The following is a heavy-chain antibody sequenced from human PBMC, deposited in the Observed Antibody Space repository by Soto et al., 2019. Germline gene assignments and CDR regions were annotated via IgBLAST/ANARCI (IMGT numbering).Heavy chain of an antibody. CDR3: ARVRTLDWGSCSSTSCYAEYFDY. CDR1: GFTFSDYY. Sequence: GGSLRLSCAASGFTFSDYYMSWIRQAPGKGLEWVSYISSSGSTIYYADSVKGRFTISRDNAKNSLYLQMNSLRAEDTAVYYCARVRTLDWGSCSSTSCYAEYFDYWGQGTLVTVSS. CDR2: ISSSGSTI. V-gene: IGHV3-11*01. D-gene: IGHD2-2*01. J-gene: IGHJ4*02.